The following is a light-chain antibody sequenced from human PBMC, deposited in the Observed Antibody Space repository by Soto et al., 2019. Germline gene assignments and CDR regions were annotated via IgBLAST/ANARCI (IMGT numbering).Light chain of an antibody. V-gene: IGKV3-11*01. J-gene: IGKJ4*01. Sequence: EIVLTQSPATLSLSPGERATLSCRASQSVSSYLAWYQQKPGQAPRLLIYDASNRATGIPARFSGSGSGTDFTLTISSLEPEDFAVYYCQQRSNWPPKLTFGGGTKVVIK. CDR1: QSVSSY. CDR2: DAS. CDR3: QQRSNWPPKLT.